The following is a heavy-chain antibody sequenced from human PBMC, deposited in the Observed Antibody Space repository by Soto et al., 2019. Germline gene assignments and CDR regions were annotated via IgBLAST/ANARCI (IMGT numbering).Heavy chain of an antibody. Sequence: GGSLRLSCAASGFTFSTSAMSWVRQAPGKGLEWVSTISSSGGSTHYADSVKGRLTISRDNSKNTLYLQMNSLRAEDTAVYYCAKFYCGNYAHKYTNAPSGQGTLVTVS. CDR1: GFTFSTSA. J-gene: IGHJ5*02. V-gene: IGHV3-23*01. CDR2: ISSSGGST. CDR3: AKFYCGNYAHKYTNAP. D-gene: IGHD4-4*01.